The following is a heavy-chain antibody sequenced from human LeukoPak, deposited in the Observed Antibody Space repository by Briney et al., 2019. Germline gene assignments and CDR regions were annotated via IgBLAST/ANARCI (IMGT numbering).Heavy chain of an antibody. Sequence: SETLSLTCAVYGGPFSGYYWSWIRQPPGKGLEWIGEINHRGTTNYNPSLKSRVTISVDTSKNQFSLKLSSVTAADTAVYYCARGDVVVVTAVWFDPWGQGTLVTVSS. D-gene: IGHD2-15*01. CDR1: GGPFSGYY. J-gene: IGHJ5*02. CDR2: INHRGTT. V-gene: IGHV4-34*01. CDR3: ARGDVVVVTAVWFDP.